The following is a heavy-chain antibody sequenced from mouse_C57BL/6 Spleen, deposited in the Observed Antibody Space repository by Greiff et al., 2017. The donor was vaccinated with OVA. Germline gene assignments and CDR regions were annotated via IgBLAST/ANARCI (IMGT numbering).Heavy chain of an antibody. CDR3: TSSFFDDYYVGY. D-gene: IGHD2-4*01. J-gene: IGHJ2*01. Sequence: VQLQQSGAELVKPGASVKLSCKASGYTFTSYWMHWVKQRPGRGLEWIGRIDPNSGGTKYNEKFKSKATLTVDKPSSTAYMQLSSLTSEDSAVYYCTSSFFDDYYVGYWGQGTTLTVSS. V-gene: IGHV1-72*01. CDR2: IDPNSGGT. CDR1: GYTFTSYW.